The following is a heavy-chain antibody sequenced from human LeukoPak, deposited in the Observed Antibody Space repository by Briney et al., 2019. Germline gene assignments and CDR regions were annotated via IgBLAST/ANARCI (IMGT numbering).Heavy chain of an antibody. V-gene: IGHV3-15*01. Sequence: GGSLRLSCAASGSTFSNAWMSWVRQAPGKGLEWVGRIKSKTDGGTTDYAAPVKGRFTISRDDSKNTLHLQMNSLKTEDTAVYYCTTVAHIAGKRPFDYWGQGTLVTVSS. CDR2: IKSKTDGGTT. D-gene: IGHD6-13*01. CDR1: GSTFSNAW. J-gene: IGHJ4*02. CDR3: TTVAHIAGKRPFDY.